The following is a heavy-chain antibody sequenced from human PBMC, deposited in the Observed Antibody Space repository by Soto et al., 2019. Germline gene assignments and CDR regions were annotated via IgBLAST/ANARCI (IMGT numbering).Heavy chain of an antibody. V-gene: IGHV5-10-1*01. CDR3: ARHGGGVLNWFDT. CDR1: GYSFTSFW. J-gene: IGHJ5*02. D-gene: IGHD2-8*02. CDR2: IDPSDSYT. Sequence: GESLKISCKGSGYSFTSFWISWVRQMPGKGLEWMGRIDPSDSYTNYSPSFQGHVTISTDKSISTAYLQWSSLKASDTAMYYCARHGGGVLNWFDTWGQGTLVTVSS.